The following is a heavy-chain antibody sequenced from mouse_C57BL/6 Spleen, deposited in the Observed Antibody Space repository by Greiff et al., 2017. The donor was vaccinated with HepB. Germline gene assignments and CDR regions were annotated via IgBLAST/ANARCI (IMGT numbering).Heavy chain of an antibody. D-gene: IGHD1-1*01. V-gene: IGHV2-9-1*01. CDR1: GFSLTSYA. CDR3: ARNYYGSSYGYFDV. Sequence: VKLMESGPGLVAPSQSLSITCTVSGFSLTSYAISWVRQPPGKGLEWLGVIWTGGGTNYNSAPKSRLSISKDNSKSQVFLKMNSLQTDDTARYYCARNYYGSSYGYFDVWGTGTTVTVSS. CDR2: IWTGGGT. J-gene: IGHJ1*03.